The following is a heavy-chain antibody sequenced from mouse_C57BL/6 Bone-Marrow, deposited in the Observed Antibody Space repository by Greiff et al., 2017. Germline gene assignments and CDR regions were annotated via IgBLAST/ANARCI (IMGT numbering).Heavy chain of an antibody. Sequence: VQLQQSGPELVKPGDSVKISCKASGYSFTGYFMNWVMQSNGKSLEWIGRINPYNGDTFYNQKFKGKATLTVDKSSSTAHMELRSLTSEDSAVYYCARWSTTRGFDYWGQCTTLTVSS. J-gene: IGHJ2*01. CDR3: ARWSTTRGFDY. D-gene: IGHD2-1*01. CDR2: INPYNGDT. CDR1: GYSFTGYF. V-gene: IGHV1-20*01.